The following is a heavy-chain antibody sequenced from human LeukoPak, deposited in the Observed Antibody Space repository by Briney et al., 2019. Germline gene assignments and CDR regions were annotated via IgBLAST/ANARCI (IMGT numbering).Heavy chain of an antibody. Sequence: ASVKVSCKASGYTFTGYYMHWVRQAPGQGLEWMGWIDPNSGGTKYAQKFQGRVIMTRDTSISTAYMELSRLRSDDTAVYYCARGGNIWSGSRPYFDYWGQGTLVTVSS. V-gene: IGHV1-2*02. D-gene: IGHD3-3*01. CDR3: ARGGNIWSGSRPYFDY. J-gene: IGHJ4*02. CDR1: GYTFTGYY. CDR2: IDPNSGGT.